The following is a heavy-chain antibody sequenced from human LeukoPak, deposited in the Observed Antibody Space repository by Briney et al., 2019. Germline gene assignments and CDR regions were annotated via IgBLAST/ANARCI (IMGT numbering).Heavy chain of an antibody. V-gene: IGHV1-2*02. CDR3: ARGEMITFGGVIVISTFDI. CDR1: GYTFTGYY. CDR2: INPTSGGT. J-gene: IGHJ3*02. Sequence: ASVKVSCKTSGYTFTGYYIQWVRQAPGQGLEWMGYINPTSGGTNYAQEFRGRVTMTRDTSISTAYMELSRLTSDDTAVYYCARGEMITFGGVIVISTFDIWGQGTMVTVS. D-gene: IGHD3-16*02.